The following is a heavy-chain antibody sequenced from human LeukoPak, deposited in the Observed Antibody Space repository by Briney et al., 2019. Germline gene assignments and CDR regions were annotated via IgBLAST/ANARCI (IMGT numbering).Heavy chain of an antibody. V-gene: IGHV4-4*07. CDR2: IYTSGST. Sequence: PSETLSLTCTVSGGSTSSYYWSWIRQPAGKGLEWIGRIYTSGSTNYNPSLKSRVTMSVDTSKNQFSLKLSSVTAADTAVYYCARDKDYYDSSGYDYFDYWGQGTLVTVSS. CDR1: GGSTSSYY. J-gene: IGHJ4*02. CDR3: ARDKDYYDSSGYDYFDY. D-gene: IGHD3-22*01.